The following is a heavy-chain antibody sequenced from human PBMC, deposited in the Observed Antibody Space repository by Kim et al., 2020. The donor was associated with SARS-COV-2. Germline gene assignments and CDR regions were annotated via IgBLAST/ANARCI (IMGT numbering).Heavy chain of an antibody. J-gene: IGHJ1*01. V-gene: IGHV1-18*01. CDR3: GRRRNSVVLAAAY. CDR2: ISPDTGNA. CDR1: GYSFVAYD. D-gene: IGHD2-21*01. Sequence: ASVKVSCKTSGYSFVAYDITWVRQAPGQGLEWVGLISPDTGNARYAQNLKGRVTMTTDAATSAAYMELRSLRSDDTAIYYCGRRRNSVVLAAAYWGPGTLVTVSS.